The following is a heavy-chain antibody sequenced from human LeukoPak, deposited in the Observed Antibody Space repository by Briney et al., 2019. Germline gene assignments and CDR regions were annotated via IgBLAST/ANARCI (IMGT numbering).Heavy chain of an antibody. CDR1: GGSISSYY. CDR2: IYYSGST. Sequence: PSETLSLTCTVAGGSISSYYCSCIRQPPGKRLEWIGYIYYSGSTNYNPSLKSRVTISVDTSKNQFSLKLSSVTAADTAVYYCARHRYYDSSGDGFDIWGQGTMVTVSS. D-gene: IGHD3-22*01. J-gene: IGHJ3*02. V-gene: IGHV4-59*01. CDR3: ARHRYYDSSGDGFDI.